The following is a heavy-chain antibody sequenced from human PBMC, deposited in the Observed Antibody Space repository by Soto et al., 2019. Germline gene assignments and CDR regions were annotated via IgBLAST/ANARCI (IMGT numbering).Heavy chain of an antibody. D-gene: IGHD3-3*01. CDR2: IVPNVGTV. J-gene: IGHJ4*02. CDR1: GGTLSSFINYP. CDR3: ARRDTSGFLRYFDN. V-gene: IGHV1-69*06. Sequence: QMQLVQSGAEVKKPGSSVKVSCKASGGTLSSFINYPINWVRQAPGQGLEWMGGIVPNVGTVDYAQKFQGRVTITADKPTGTAYMELSSLRSENTALYYCARRDTSGFLRYFDNWGQGPLVTVSS.